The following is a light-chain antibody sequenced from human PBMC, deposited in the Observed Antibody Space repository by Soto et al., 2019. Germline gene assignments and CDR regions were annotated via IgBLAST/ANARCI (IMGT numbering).Light chain of an antibody. J-gene: IGKJ2*01. CDR3: QLYGTSPMYI. V-gene: IGKV3-20*01. CDR2: GAS. CDR1: QSVSSTS. Sequence: EMVWTQSPGTLSLSPGARATLSCRARQSVSSTSLAWYNQKPGQAPRLLIYGASSRATGIPDRVSGSGSGTEFTLTVCRLETEDFAVYYCQLYGTSPMYIFGQGTKLEIK.